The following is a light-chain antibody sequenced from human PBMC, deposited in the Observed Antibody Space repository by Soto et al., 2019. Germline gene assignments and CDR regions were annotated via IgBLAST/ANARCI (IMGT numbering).Light chain of an antibody. V-gene: IGKV1-39*01. J-gene: IGKJ3*01. Sequence: IVLTQSPSTLSASLGERVTLSCRASQRFSSYLCWYQQKPETATHLLIHASARLPSGLPSSCSGRGWGTDSTLTSRIVHPEFLVYYYCQQRKSHPWTFGPGTKVDIK. CDR3: QQRKSHPWT. CDR2: ASA. CDR1: QRFSSY.